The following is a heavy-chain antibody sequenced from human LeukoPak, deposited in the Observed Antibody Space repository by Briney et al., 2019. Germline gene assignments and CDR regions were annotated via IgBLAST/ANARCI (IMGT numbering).Heavy chain of an antibody. CDR3: AREEVKSFDN. Sequence: GGSLRLSCAASGFTFSGYWMTWVRQAPGKGLEWVAKIKGDGSETSYVTSVRGRFTISRDNAKNSLYLQMNSLRVEDTAVYYCAREEVKSFDNWGQGTLVTVSS. CDR2: IKGDGSET. J-gene: IGHJ4*02. V-gene: IGHV3-7*03. CDR1: GFTFSGYW.